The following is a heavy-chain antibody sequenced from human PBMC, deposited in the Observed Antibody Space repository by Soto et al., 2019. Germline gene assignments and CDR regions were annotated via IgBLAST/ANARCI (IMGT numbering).Heavy chain of an antibody. D-gene: IGHD7-27*01. V-gene: IGHV3-30*18. Sequence: QVQLVESGGGVVQPGRSLRLSCAASGFTFSDFALHWVRQTPGTGLEWLGIISYDGSEKYYTDSVKGRFTISRDNSKNTLYLQMNSLRDVDSAVYYCVKRTSGEDHYWGQGTLVTVSS. CDR3: VKRTSGEDHY. CDR2: ISYDGSEK. J-gene: IGHJ4*02. CDR1: GFTFSDFA.